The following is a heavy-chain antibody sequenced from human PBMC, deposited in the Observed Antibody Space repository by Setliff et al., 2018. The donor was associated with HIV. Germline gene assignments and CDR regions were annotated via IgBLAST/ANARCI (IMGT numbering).Heavy chain of an antibody. CDR2: IDFDGSIT. J-gene: IGHJ6*03. CDR3: ARISVASRYNSDMDV. V-gene: IGHV3-74*01. Sequence: PGESLKISCAASGFTFSSYWMNWVRQAPGKGLEWVSRIDFDGSITSYADAVKGRFAISRDNGKNTLYLQINSLRPEDTAVYYCARISVASRYNSDMDVWGKGTTVTVSS. CDR1: GFTFSSYW. D-gene: IGHD5-12*01.